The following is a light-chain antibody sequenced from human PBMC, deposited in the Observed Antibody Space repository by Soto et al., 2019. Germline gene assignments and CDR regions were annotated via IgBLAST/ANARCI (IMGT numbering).Light chain of an antibody. CDR3: QEYNNYWT. Sequence: DIQMIQSPSTLSASVGDTVTITCRASQTISRWLAWYQQKPGKVPRLLIYTASTLESGGPSRFSASGSGTEFTLTISSLHPDDFATYYCQEYNNYWTFGQGTKVDIK. V-gene: IGKV1-5*01. CDR2: TAS. CDR1: QTISRW. J-gene: IGKJ1*01.